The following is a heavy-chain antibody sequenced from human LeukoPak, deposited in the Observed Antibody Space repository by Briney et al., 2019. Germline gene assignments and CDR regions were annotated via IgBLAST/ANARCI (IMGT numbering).Heavy chain of an antibody. V-gene: IGHV3-48*03. Sequence: GGSLRLSCAASGFTFSSYEMNWVRQAPGKGLEWVSYISSSGSTIYYADSVKGRFTISRDNSKNTLYLQMNSLRAEDTAVYYCAKVQRTTYYDSSGYFDYWGQGTLVTVSS. CDR3: AKVQRTTYYDSSGYFDY. CDR1: GFTFSSYE. J-gene: IGHJ4*02. D-gene: IGHD3-22*01. CDR2: ISSSGSTI.